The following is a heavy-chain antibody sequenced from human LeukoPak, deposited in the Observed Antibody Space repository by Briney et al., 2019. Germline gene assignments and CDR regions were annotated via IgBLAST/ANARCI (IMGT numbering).Heavy chain of an antibody. CDR3: AREWVGRRSSYMDV. V-gene: IGHV7-4-1*02. CDR1: GYTFPSYA. CDR2: INTNYRYP. D-gene: IGHD1-26*01. J-gene: IGHJ6*03. Sequence: ASVKVSFQPSGYTFPSYAMNWVRPAPGQGLEWMGWINTNYRYPTYAQSFTGRVIFTLDNSVSTAHMQISSLKAEDTAVYYCAREWVGRRSSYMDVWGKGTTVTVSS.